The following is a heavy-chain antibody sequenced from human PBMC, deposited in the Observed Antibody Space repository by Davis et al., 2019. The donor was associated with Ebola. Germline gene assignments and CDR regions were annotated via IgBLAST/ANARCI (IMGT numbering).Heavy chain of an antibody. V-gene: IGHV1-2*06. J-gene: IGHJ4*02. D-gene: IGHD1-20*01. CDR2: INPNSGGT. CDR3: ARVGDNWNSDY. CDR1: GYTFTGYY. Sequence: ASVKVSCKASGYTFTGYYMHWVRQAPGQGLEWMGRINPNSGGTNYAQKFQGRVTMTRDTSTSTVYMELSSLRSEDTAVYYCARVGDNWNSDYWGQGTLVTVSS.